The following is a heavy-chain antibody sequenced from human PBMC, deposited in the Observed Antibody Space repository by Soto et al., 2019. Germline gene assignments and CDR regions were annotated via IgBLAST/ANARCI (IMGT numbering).Heavy chain of an antibody. CDR2: ISKSDYT. CDR3: AREDSIIIPAVSDF. Sequence: GGSLRLSCTVSGFTFNNYGINWVRQAPGKGLEWVSSISKSDYTYYSDSVKGRFTISRDNAKNSVSLQMNTLRVEDTAVYYCAREDSIIIPAVSDFWGQGTLVTVSS. CDR1: GFTFNNYG. D-gene: IGHD2-2*01. J-gene: IGHJ4*02. V-gene: IGHV3-21*01.